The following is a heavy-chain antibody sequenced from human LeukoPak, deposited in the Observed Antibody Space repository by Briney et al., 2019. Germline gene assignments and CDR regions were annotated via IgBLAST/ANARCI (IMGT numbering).Heavy chain of an antibody. CDR1: GFTFDDYA. J-gene: IGHJ4*02. CDR3: AKDKRIAAAGTGFDY. D-gene: IGHD6-13*01. CDR2: ISWNSGSI. Sequence: TGGSLRLSCAASGFTFDDYAMHWVRQAPGKGLEWVSGISWNSGSIGYADSVKGRFTISRDNAKNSLYLQMNSLRAEDTALYYCAKDKRIAAAGTGFDYWGQGTLVTVSS. V-gene: IGHV3-9*01.